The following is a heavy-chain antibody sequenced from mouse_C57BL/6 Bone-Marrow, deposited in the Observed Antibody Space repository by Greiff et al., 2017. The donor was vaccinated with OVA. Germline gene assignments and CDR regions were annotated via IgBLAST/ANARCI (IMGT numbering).Heavy chain of an antibody. J-gene: IGHJ3*01. Sequence: QVQLQQSGAELVRPGASVKLSCKASGYTFTDYYINWVKQRPGQGLEWIARIYPGSGNTYYNEKFKGKATLTAEKSSSTAYMQLSSLTSEDSAVYLCARSCDYDWVAWFAYWGQGTLVTVSA. V-gene: IGHV1-76*01. CDR1: GYTFTDYY. CDR3: ARSCDYDWVAWFAY. D-gene: IGHD2-4*01. CDR2: IYPGSGNT.